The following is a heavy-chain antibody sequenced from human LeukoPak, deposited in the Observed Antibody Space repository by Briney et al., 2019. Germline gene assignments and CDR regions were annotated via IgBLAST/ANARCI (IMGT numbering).Heavy chain of an antibody. Sequence: GGSLRLSCTASGFISGDRAMSWVRQAPGKGLEWVGFIRSKAYGATTEYAASVKGRFTISRDDSKGIAYLQMDNLKTEDTALYYCSRGPILLWIHNGMDVWGQGTTVTVSS. CDR1: GFISGDRA. CDR2: IRSKAYGATT. D-gene: IGHD3-10*01. V-gene: IGHV3-49*04. J-gene: IGHJ6*02. CDR3: SRGPILLWIHNGMDV.